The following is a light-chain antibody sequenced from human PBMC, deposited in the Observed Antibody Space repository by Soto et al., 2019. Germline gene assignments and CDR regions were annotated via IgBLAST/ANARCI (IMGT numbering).Light chain of an antibody. Sequence: QSALTQPRSVSGSPGQSVTISCTGTSRNVGGYDYVSWYQEHPGKAPKLMIYDVSERPSGVPDRFSGSKSGNTASLTISGLQAEDEADYLCCSYAGSLYVFGTGTKLTVL. V-gene: IGLV2-11*01. CDR1: SRNVGGYDY. CDR3: CSYAGSLYV. J-gene: IGLJ1*01. CDR2: DVS.